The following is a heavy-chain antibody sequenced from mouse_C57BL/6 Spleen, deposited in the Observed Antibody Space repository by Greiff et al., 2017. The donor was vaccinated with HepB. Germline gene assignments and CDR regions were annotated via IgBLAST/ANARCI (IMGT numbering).Heavy chain of an antibody. Sequence: VKLQESGPGLVQPSQSLSITCTVSGFSLTSYGVHWVRQSPGKGLEWLGVIWSGGSTDYNAAFISRLSISKDNSKSQVFFKMNSLQADDTAIYYCARGDDTYFDVWGTGTTVTVSS. V-gene: IGHV2-2*01. CDR3: ARGDDTYFDV. CDR2: IWSGGST. CDR1: GFSLTSYG. D-gene: IGHD2-12*01. J-gene: IGHJ1*03.